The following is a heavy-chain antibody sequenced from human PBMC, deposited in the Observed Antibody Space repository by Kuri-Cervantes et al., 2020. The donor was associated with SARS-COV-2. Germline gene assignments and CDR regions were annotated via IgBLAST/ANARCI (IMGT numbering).Heavy chain of an antibody. CDR3: ARVAGDPYYFDY. Sequence: GESLKISCAASGFTFSSYWMSWVRQAPGKGLEWVANIKQDGSEKYYADSVKGRFTISRDNAKNSLYLQMNSLRAEDTAVYYCARVAGDPYYFDYWGQGTLVTVSS. V-gene: IGHV3-7*01. CDR2: IKQDGSEK. D-gene: IGHD7-27*01. J-gene: IGHJ4*02. CDR1: GFTFSSYW.